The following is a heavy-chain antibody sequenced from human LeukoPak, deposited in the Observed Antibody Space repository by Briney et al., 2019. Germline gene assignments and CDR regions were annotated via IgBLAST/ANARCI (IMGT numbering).Heavy chain of an antibody. CDR1: GYSLSSDY. CDR3: ARHLRNHWFDP. V-gene: IGHV4-59*08. J-gene: IGHJ5*02. Sequence: SETLSLTCTASGYSLSSDYWRWIRQPPGKGLEWIGYVYYGGSTNYNPSLKSRVTISVDTSKNQFSLRLSSVTAADTAVYYCARHLRNHWFDPWGQGTLVTVSS. CDR2: VYYGGST.